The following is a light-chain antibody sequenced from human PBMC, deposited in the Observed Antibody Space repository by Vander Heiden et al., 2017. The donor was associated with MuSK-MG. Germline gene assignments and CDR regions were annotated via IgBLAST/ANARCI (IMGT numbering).Light chain of an antibody. CDR1: QSVLYSSISRNY. J-gene: IGKJ1*01. V-gene: IGKV4-1*01. CDR2: WAS. CDR3: QQYYSTPRT. Sequence: DIVMTQSPDFLVVSLGERATITCTSSQSVLYSSISRNYLAWYQQKPGQPPKLIIGWASTREPGVPDRFSGSGSGTDFTLTISSLQAEDVAVYYCQQYYSTPRTFGQGTKVEIK.